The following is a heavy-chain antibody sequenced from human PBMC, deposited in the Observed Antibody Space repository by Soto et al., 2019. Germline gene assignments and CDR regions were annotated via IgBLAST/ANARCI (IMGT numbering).Heavy chain of an antibody. D-gene: IGHD1-26*01. Sequence: PGGSLRLSCAASGFTFSTYAMSWVRQAPGKGLEWVAVISYDGSNKYYADSVKGRFTISRDNSKNTLYLQMNSLRAEDTAVYYCAKVGATRGNWFDPWGQGTLVTVSS. CDR1: GFTFSTYA. J-gene: IGHJ5*02. CDR3: AKVGATRGNWFDP. CDR2: ISYDGSNK. V-gene: IGHV3-30*18.